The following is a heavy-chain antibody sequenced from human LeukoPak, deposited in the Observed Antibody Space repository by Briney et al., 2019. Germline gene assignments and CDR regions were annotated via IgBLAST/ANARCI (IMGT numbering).Heavy chain of an antibody. CDR1: GITLSSYW. D-gene: IGHD5-18*01. CDR3: AKDGARKVGYSYGYYYYYGMDV. J-gene: IGHJ6*04. CDR2: LLYDGSNK. V-gene: IGHV3-30*18. Sequence: WGAPRLSCGASGITLSSYWMHRGRPGPGQGGEGGAGLLYDGSNKYYADSVKGRFTISRDNSKNTLYLQMNSLRAEDTAVYYCAKDGARKVGYSYGYYYYYGMDVWGKGTTVTVSS.